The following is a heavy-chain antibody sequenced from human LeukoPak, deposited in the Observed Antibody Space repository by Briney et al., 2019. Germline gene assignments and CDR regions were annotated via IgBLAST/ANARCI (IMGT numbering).Heavy chain of an antibody. CDR3: ARGAMYQLDY. V-gene: IGHV3-23*01. D-gene: IGHD2-2*01. J-gene: IGHJ4*02. CDR2: ISGSVSST. CDR1: GFTFSNAW. Sequence: GGSLRLSCAASGFTFSNAWMSWVRQAPGKGLEWVSVISGSVSSTNYADSVKGRFTISRDNSKNTLYLQMNSLRAEDTAVYYCARGAMYQLDYWGQGTLVTVSS.